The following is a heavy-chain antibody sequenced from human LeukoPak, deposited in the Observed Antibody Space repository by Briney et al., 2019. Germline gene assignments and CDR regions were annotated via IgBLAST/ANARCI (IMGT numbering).Heavy chain of an antibody. V-gene: IGHV3-48*03. CDR1: GFTFSSYE. CDR2: ISSSGSSI. Sequence: GGSLRLSCAASGFTFSSYEMNWVRQAPGRGLEWVSYISSSGSSIYYVDFVKGRFIISRDNEKNSLFLQMNSLRAEDTAVYYCARRGYYDTSGYLFDDWGQGTLVTVSS. CDR3: ARRGYYDTSGYLFDD. D-gene: IGHD3-22*01. J-gene: IGHJ4*02.